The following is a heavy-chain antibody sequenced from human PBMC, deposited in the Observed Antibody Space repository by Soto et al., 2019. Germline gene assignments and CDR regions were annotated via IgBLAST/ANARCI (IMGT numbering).Heavy chain of an antibody. V-gene: IGHV4-59*12. CDR1: GGSISSYY. CDR2: IYYSGST. D-gene: IGHD3-22*01. J-gene: IGHJ4*02. Sequence: SETLSLTCTVSGGSISSYYWSWIRQPPGKGLEWIGYIYYSGSTNYNPSLKSRVTISVDTSKNQFSLKLSSVTAADTAVYYCARGASGYYDSSGYYSPYNFDYWGQGTLVTVSS. CDR3: ARGASGYYDSSGYYSPYNFDY.